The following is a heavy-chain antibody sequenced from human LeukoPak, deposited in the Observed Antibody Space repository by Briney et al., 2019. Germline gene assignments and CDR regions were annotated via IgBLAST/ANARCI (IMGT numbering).Heavy chain of an antibody. V-gene: IGHV3-23*01. J-gene: IGHJ3*02. CDR1: GFTFTTYA. CDR2: ISGSGSST. Sequence: PGGSLRLSCSASGFTFTTYAMSWVRQAPGKGLEWVSAISGSGSSTYYADSVKGRFTISRDNSKNTLFLQMNSLRAEDTAVYYCAKGYCSSSSCYSYAFDIWGQGTVVTASS. CDR3: AKGYCSSSSCYSYAFDI. D-gene: IGHD2-2*01.